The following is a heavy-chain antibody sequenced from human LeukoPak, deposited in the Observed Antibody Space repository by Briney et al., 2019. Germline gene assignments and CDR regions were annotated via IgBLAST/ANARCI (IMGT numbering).Heavy chain of an antibody. J-gene: IGHJ3*02. CDR1: GFTFSDHY. D-gene: IGHD1-14*01. CDR3: ARARSHDPFDI. CDR2: TRNKAYNFDT. Sequence: PGGSLRLSCAASGFTFSDHYMDWVRQAPGKGLEWIGRTRNKAYNFDTQYAASVKGRFTIARDDSKNSLYLQMNSLKTEDTAVYYCARARSHDPFDIWGQGTMVTVSS. V-gene: IGHV3-72*01.